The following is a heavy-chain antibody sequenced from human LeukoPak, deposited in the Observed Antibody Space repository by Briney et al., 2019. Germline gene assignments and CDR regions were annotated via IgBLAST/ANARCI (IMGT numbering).Heavy chain of an antibody. D-gene: IGHD6-13*01. CDR3: AKSAIIAAAGDWCFDL. CDR2: ISYDGSNK. Sequence: PGGSLRLSCAAAGFTFSKFAMHWVRQAPGKGLEWVAVISYDGSNKYYADSVKGRFTISRDNSKNTLYLQMNSLRAEDTAVYYCAKSAIIAAAGDWCFDLWGRGTLVTVSS. V-gene: IGHV3-30*18. J-gene: IGHJ2*01. CDR1: GFTFSKFA.